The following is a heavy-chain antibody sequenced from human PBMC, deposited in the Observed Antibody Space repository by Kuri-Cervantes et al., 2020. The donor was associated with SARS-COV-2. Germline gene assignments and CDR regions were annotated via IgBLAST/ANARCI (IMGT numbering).Heavy chain of an antibody. CDR2: INHSGST. CDR3: ASVPNGYYYYGMDV. J-gene: IGHJ6*02. Sequence: SETLSLTCAVYGGSFSGYHWSWIRQPPGKGLEWIGEINHSGSTNYNPSLKSRVTISVDTSKNQFSLKLSSVTAADTAVYYCASVPNGYYYYGMDVWGQGTTVTVSS. D-gene: IGHD1-1*01. V-gene: IGHV4-34*01. CDR1: GGSFSGYH.